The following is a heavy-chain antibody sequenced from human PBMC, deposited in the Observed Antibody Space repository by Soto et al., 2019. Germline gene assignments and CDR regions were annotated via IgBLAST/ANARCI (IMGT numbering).Heavy chain of an antibody. J-gene: IGHJ5*02. CDR2: ISAYNGNT. V-gene: IGHV1-18*01. CDR3: ARLCTSAAPYSSSSPWFDP. D-gene: IGHD6-6*01. Sequence: VCCQASGDTFASYGIIWVRHAPGQGLEWMGWISAYNGNTNYAQKLQVRVAMTTDTSTSTAYMELRSLRSDDTAVYYCARLCTSAAPYSSSSPWFDPWGQRTLVTVSS. CDR1: GDTFASYG.